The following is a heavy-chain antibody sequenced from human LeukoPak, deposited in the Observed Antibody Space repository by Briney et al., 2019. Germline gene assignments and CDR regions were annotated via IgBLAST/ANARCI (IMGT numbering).Heavy chain of an antibody. J-gene: IGHJ3*02. CDR2: IYTSGNT. V-gene: IGHV4-4*07. D-gene: IGHD3-10*01. CDR1: GGSFSTYY. CDR3: ARFITIPGVAFDI. Sequence: SETLSLTCTVSGGSFSTYYWSWIRQPAGKGLEWIGRIYTSGNTHYNPSLKSRVTMSVDTSQNQFSLNLSSVTAADTAVYYCARFITIPGVAFDIWGQGTMVTVSS.